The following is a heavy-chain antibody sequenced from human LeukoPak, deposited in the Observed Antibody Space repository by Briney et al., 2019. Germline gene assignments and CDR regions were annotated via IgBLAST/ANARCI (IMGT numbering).Heavy chain of an antibody. Sequence: GGSLRLSCAASGFTFSSYGMHWVRQAPGKGLEWVAVISYDGSNKYYADSVKGRFTISRDNSKNTLYLQMNSLRAEDTAVYYCAKLWPAAIHDAFDIWGQGTMVTVSS. D-gene: IGHD2-2*01. J-gene: IGHJ3*02. V-gene: IGHV3-30*18. CDR1: GFTFSSYG. CDR3: AKLWPAAIHDAFDI. CDR2: ISYDGSNK.